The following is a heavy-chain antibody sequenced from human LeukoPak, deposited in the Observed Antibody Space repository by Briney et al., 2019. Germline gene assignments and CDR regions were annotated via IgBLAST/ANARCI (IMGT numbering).Heavy chain of an antibody. CDR1: GGSISSGDYY. D-gene: IGHD3-10*01. J-gene: IGHJ4*02. CDR3: ARGGGFYGSGTTHFDY. CDR2: IFHNGNT. Sequence: PSQTLSLTCTVSGGSISSGDYYWSGIRQPPGKGLEWIGYIFHNGNTHYNPSLKSRVTVSIDKSKNQFSLRLSSVTAADTAAYFCARGGGFYGSGTTHFDYWGQGTLVTVSS. V-gene: IGHV4-30-4*01.